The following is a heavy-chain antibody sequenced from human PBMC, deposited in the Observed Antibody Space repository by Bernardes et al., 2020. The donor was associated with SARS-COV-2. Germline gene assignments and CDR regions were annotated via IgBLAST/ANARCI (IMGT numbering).Heavy chain of an antibody. D-gene: IGHD4-17*01. J-gene: IGHJ6*02. CDR1: GFTFNTYA. V-gene: IGHV3-30*04. Sequence: GSLSLPCAASGFTFNTYAMHWVRQAPGKGLEWVAFISFDGRNKYYADSVKGRFTISRDNSRNTLYLLMNSLRPEDTAVYYCARDWDYGESGYYYGVDVWGQGTTVTVSS. CDR2: ISFDGRNK. CDR3: ARDWDYGESGYYYGVDV.